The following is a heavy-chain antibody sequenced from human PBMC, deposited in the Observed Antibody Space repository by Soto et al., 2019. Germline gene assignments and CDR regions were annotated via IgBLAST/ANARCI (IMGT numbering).Heavy chain of an antibody. CDR3: ARADSLDAFDI. CDR1: GYSISSGYY. J-gene: IGHJ3*02. D-gene: IGHD3-22*01. V-gene: IGHV4-38-2*01. CDR2: IYHSGST. Sequence: SETLSLTCAVSGYSISSGYYWGWIRQPPGKGLEWIGSIYHSGSTYYNPSLKSRVTISVDTSKNQFSLKLSSVTAADPAVYYCARADSLDAFDIWGQGTKVTVAS.